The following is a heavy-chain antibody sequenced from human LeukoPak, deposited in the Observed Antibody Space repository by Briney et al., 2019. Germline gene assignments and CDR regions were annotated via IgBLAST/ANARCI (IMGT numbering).Heavy chain of an antibody. Sequence: SETLSLTCTVSGDSISSYHWTWIRQPPGKGLEWIGYIYYSGSSNYNPSLESRVTISVDTSKNQFSLKLSSVTAADTAVYYCARDSYYYDSSGYYYYYIDVWGKGTTVTVSS. D-gene: IGHD3-22*01. J-gene: IGHJ6*03. CDR1: GDSISSYH. CDR2: IYYSGSS. V-gene: IGHV4-59*01. CDR3: ARDSYYYDSSGYYYYYIDV.